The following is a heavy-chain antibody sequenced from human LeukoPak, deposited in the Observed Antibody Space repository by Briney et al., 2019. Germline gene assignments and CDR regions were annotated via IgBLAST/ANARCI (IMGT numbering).Heavy chain of an antibody. CDR3: ARGLGSSGWYYLFDY. J-gene: IGHJ4*02. Sequence: GGSLRFSCEASGFTFSSYRMSWVRQAPGKGLEWVANIKQDGSEKYYVDSVKGRFTISRDNAKKSLYLQMNSLRAEDTAVYYCARGLGSSGWYYLFDYWGQGALVTVSS. D-gene: IGHD6-19*01. V-gene: IGHV3-7*02. CDR2: IKQDGSEK. CDR1: GFTFSSYR.